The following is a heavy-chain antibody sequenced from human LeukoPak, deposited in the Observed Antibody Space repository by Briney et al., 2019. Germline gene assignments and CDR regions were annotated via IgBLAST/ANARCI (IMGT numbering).Heavy chain of an antibody. CDR3: ARAKAAADNGDY. J-gene: IGHJ4*02. Sequence: PGGSLRLSCAAYGFTFSDYYMSWNRQAPRKGLEWVSYISTSGSTIYYADSVKGRFTISRDNATNSLYLQMNSLRAEDTAVYYCARAKAAADNGDYWGEGTLVTVSS. D-gene: IGHD6-13*01. CDR1: GFTFSDYY. CDR2: ISTSGSTI. V-gene: IGHV3-11*04.